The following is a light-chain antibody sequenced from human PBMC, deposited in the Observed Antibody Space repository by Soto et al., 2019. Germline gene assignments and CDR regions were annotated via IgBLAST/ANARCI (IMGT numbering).Light chain of an antibody. CDR3: QQYNNWHPLT. CDR1: QSVGSN. J-gene: IGKJ4*01. V-gene: IGKV3-15*01. CDR2: GAS. Sequence: EIVMTQSPATLSVSPWDRATLSCRASQSVGSNLAWYQQKPGQAPRLLIYGASTRATGIPGRFSASGSGTEFTLTISSLQSEDFAVYYCQQYNNWHPLTFGGGTKVDIK.